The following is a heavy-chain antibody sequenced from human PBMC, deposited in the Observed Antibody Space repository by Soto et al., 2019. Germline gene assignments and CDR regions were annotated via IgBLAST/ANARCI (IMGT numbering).Heavy chain of an antibody. Sequence: SVKVSCKASGGTFSSYAISWLRQAPGQGLEWMGGIIPIFGTANYAQKFQGRVTITADESTSTAYMELSSLRSEDTAVYYCARGSEAYDSSGYPGLDWGQGTLVTVSS. V-gene: IGHV1-69*13. CDR1: GGTFSSYA. J-gene: IGHJ4*02. D-gene: IGHD3-22*01. CDR3: ARGSEAYDSSGYPGLD. CDR2: IIPIFGTA.